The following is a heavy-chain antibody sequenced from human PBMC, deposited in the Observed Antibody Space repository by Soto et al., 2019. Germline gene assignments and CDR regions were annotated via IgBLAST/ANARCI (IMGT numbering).Heavy chain of an antibody. CDR2: IYYSGST. V-gene: IGHV4-31*03. J-gene: IGHJ5*02. CDR1: GGSISSGGYY. Sequence: PSETLSLTCTVSGGSISSGGYYWSWIRQHPGKGLEWIGYIYYSGSTYYNPSLKSRVTISVDTSKNQFSLKLSSVTAADTAVYYCARVITIFGVVINVWFDPWGQGTLVTVSS. CDR3: ARVITIFGVVINVWFDP. D-gene: IGHD3-3*01.